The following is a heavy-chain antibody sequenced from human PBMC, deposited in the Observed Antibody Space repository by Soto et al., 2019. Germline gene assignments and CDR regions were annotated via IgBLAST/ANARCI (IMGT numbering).Heavy chain of an antibody. D-gene: IGHD2-21*01. V-gene: IGHV6-1*01. J-gene: IGHJ6*02. CDR2: AYYRSKWYI. CDR3: ARDQPLPDSIVGYDYGMDV. CDR1: GDSLSSNTAA. Sequence: PSQTLSLTCAISGDSLSSNTAAWNWIRQSPTRGLEWLGRAYYRSKWYIDYEESVKSRVTINPDTSRNQISLQLNSVTPEDTAVYYCARDQPLPDSIVGYDYGMDVWGQGTTVTVSS.